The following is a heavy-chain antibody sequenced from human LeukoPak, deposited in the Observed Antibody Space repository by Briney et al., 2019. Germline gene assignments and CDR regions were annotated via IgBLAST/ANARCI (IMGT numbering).Heavy chain of an antibody. Sequence: GGSLRLSCAASGFTFSTHWMSWVRQAPGKGLEWVANIKQDGSEKYYVDSVKGRFTISRDNAKNSLYLQMNSLRAEDTAVYYCARSNYDFWSGYLYYLDYWGQGTLVTVSS. CDR3: ARSNYDFWSGYLYYLDY. CDR1: GFTFSTHW. CDR2: IKQDGSEK. D-gene: IGHD3-3*01. J-gene: IGHJ4*02. V-gene: IGHV3-7*01.